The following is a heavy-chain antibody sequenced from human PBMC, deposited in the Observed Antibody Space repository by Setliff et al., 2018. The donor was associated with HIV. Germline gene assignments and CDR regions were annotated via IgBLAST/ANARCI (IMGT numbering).Heavy chain of an antibody. CDR3: ARDARWLQFPYFDY. CDR1: GGSITSGNYF. Sequence: SETLSLTCTVSGGSITSGNYFWTWIRQPAGKGLEWIGHIYTDGSTNYNPSLRSRVTISVDSSKNQFSLKLSSVTAADTAVYYCARDARWLQFPYFDYWGQGTLVTVS. D-gene: IGHD5-12*01. J-gene: IGHJ4*01. V-gene: IGHV4-61*09. CDR2: IYTDGST.